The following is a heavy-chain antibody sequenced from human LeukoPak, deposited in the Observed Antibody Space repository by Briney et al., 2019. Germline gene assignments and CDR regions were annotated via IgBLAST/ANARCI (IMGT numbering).Heavy chain of an antibody. V-gene: IGHV3-33*01. CDR1: GFTFSSYG. J-gene: IGHJ6*02. CDR3: ARDRYCSSSSCYGMDV. D-gene: IGHD2-2*01. CDR2: IWYDGSNK. Sequence: GGSLRLSCAASGFTFSSYGMHWVRQAPGKGLEWVAVIWYDGSNKYYADSVKGRFTITRDNSKDSLYLQMNNLRAEDTAAYYCARDRYCSSSSCYGMDVWGQGTTVTVSS.